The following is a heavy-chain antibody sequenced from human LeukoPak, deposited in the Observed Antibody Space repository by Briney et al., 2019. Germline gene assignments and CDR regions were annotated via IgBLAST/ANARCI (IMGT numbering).Heavy chain of an antibody. CDR1: GFSFSSYW. D-gene: IGHD6-19*01. CDR3: ARTYPVIAKAGTFDY. V-gene: IGHV3-7*01. Sequence: GGSLRLSCSASGFSFSSYWMGWLGQAPGKGLEWVDSINQDESEKYHVDSVRGRFTIFRDNAKNSLDLQMNTLRAEDTAVYYCARTYPVIAKAGTFDYWGQGTLVAVSS. CDR2: INQDESEK. J-gene: IGHJ4*02.